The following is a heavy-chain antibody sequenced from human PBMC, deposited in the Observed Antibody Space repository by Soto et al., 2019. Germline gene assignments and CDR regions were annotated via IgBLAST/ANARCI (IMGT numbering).Heavy chain of an antibody. J-gene: IGHJ4*02. Sequence: GGSLRLSCASSGFTFRSYAMIWVRQAPGKGLEWVSAISGSGGSTYYADSVKGRFTISRDNSKNTLYLQMNSLRAEDTAVYYCAKGIAAPVDYWGQGTLVTVSS. D-gene: IGHD6-13*01. CDR3: AKGIAAPVDY. CDR1: GFTFRSYA. CDR2: ISGSGGST. V-gene: IGHV3-23*01.